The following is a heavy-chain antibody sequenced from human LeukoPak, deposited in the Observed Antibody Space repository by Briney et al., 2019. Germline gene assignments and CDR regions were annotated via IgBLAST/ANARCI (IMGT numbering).Heavy chain of an antibody. V-gene: IGHV1-8*03. CDR2: MNPNSGNT. D-gene: IGHD1-1*01. Sequence: GASVKLSCKASGYTFTSYDINWVRQATGQGLEWIGWMNPNSGNTGYAQKFQGRVTITRNTSISTAYMELSSLRSEDTAVYYCASSVENWKPGNYWGQGTLVTVSS. J-gene: IGHJ4*02. CDR1: GYTFTSYD. CDR3: ASSVENWKPGNY.